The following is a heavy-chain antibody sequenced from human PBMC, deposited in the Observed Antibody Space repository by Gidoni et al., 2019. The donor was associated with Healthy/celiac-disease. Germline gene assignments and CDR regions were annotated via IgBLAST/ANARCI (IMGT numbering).Heavy chain of an antibody. CDR3: AKAPSGYYYYGMDV. V-gene: IGHV3-9*01. CDR2: ISWNSGSI. J-gene: IGHJ6*02. CDR1: GLLFDDYA. D-gene: IGHD1-26*01. Sequence: EVQLVESGGGLVQPGRSLELSCSAPGLLFDDYAMHWVRQAPGKGLGWVSGISWNSGSIGYADSVKGRFTISRDNAKNSLYLQMNSLRAEDTALYYCAKAPSGYYYYGMDVWSQGTTVTVSS.